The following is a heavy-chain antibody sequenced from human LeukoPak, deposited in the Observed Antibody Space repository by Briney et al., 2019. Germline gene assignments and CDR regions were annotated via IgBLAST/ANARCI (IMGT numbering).Heavy chain of an antibody. CDR2: IYYSGST. D-gene: IGHD3-10*01. J-gene: IGHJ4*02. CDR3: ARGLGKLWFGELNY. Sequence: SETLSLTCTVSGGSISSSSYYWGWIRQPPGKGLEWIGSIYYSGSTYYNPSLKSRVTISVDTSKNQFSLKLSSVTAADTAVYYCARGLGKLWFGELNYWGQGTLVTVSS. V-gene: IGHV4-39*07. CDR1: GGSISSSSYY.